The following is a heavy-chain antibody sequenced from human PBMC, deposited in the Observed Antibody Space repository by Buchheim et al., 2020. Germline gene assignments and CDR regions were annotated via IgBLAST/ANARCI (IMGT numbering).Heavy chain of an antibody. V-gene: IGHV4-59*01. J-gene: IGHJ3*02. CDR3: VRAQQWLVLPDSFDI. Sequence: QVQLQESGPGLVKPSETLSLTCTVSGGSISNYYWSWIRQPPGKGLEWIGCIYYSGSTNYNPSLKSRVTISVDTSKNQFSLKLNSVTAADTAMYYCVRAQQWLVLPDSFDIWGQGT. D-gene: IGHD6-19*01. CDR1: GGSISNYY. CDR2: IYYSGST.